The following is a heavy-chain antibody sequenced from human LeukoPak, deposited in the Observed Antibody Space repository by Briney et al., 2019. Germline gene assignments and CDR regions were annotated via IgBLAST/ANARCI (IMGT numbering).Heavy chain of an antibody. CDR3: ARDTKATMVRGTAFDI. Sequence: GGSLRLSCAASGFTFSDYYMSWIRQAPGKGLEWVSYISSSSSYTNYADSVKGRSTISRDNAKNSLYLQMNSLRAEDTAVYYCARDTKATMVRGTAFDIWGQGTMVTVSS. CDR1: GFTFSDYY. J-gene: IGHJ3*02. CDR2: ISSSSSYT. D-gene: IGHD3-10*01. V-gene: IGHV3-11*06.